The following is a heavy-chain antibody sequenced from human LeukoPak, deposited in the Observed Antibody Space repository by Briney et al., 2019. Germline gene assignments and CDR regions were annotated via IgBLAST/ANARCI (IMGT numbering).Heavy chain of an antibody. CDR1: GFTFSSYS. CDR3: AREGASGGSLYYYYGMDV. J-gene: IGHJ6*02. CDR2: ISSSSSYI. D-gene: IGHD2-15*01. V-gene: IGHV3-21*01. Sequence: PGGSLRLSCAASGFTFSSYSMNWVRQAPGKGLEWVSSISSSSSYIYYADSVKGRFTISRDNAKNSLYLQMNSLRAEDTAVYYCAREGASGGSLYYYYGMDVWGQGTTVTVSS.